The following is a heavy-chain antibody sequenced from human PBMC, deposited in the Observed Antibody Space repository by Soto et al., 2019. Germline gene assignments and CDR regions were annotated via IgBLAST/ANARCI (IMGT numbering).Heavy chain of an antibody. J-gene: IGHJ3*02. CDR2: IYYSGST. CDR1: GGSISSYY. Sequence: QVQLQESGPGLVKPSETLSLTCTVSGGSISSYYWSWIRQPPGKGLEWIGYIYYSGSTNYNPSLMGRVTISVETSKNQFSLKLSSVTAADTAVYSWAGRYGSAFDIWGQGTMVTVSS. D-gene: IGHD3-10*01. V-gene: IGHV4-59*01. CDR3: AGRYGSAFDI.